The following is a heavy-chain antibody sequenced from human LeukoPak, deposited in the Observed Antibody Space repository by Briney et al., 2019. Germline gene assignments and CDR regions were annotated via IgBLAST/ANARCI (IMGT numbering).Heavy chain of an antibody. Sequence: GGSLRLSCAASGFTVSSNYMSWVRQAPGKGLEWVSVIYSGGSTYYADSVKGRFTISRDNSKNTLYLQMNSLRAEDTAVYYCGRTPQWLVHAFDIWGQGTMVTVSS. CDR3: GRTPQWLVHAFDI. J-gene: IGHJ3*02. CDR1: GFTVSSNY. CDR2: IYSGGST. D-gene: IGHD6-19*01. V-gene: IGHV3-53*01.